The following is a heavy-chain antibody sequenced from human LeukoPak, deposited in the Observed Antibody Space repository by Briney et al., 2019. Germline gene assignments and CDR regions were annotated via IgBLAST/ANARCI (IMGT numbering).Heavy chain of an antibody. Sequence: PGGSLTLSCAASGFTFNSFSMNGVRQAPGKWLEWVSYISSTGSNIHYADPVKGRFTISRDNGKNSLYLQMNSLRDEDTAVYYCARGLIYCGGDCYRAFDIWGQGTMVTVSS. CDR2: ISSTGSNI. D-gene: IGHD2-21*02. CDR3: ARGLIYCGGDCYRAFDI. CDR1: GFTFNSFS. J-gene: IGHJ3*02. V-gene: IGHV3-48*02.